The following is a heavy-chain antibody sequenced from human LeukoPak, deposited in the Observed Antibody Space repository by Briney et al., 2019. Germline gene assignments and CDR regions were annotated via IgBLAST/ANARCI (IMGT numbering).Heavy chain of an antibody. CDR3: AREPVDIVATIPDY. CDR1: GFTFSSYS. Sequence: GGSLRLSCAASGFTFSSYSMNWVRQAPGKGLEWVSSISSSSSYIYYADSVKGRFTISRGNAKYSLYLQMNSLRAEDTAVYYCAREPVDIVATIPDYWGQGTLVTVSS. V-gene: IGHV3-21*01. J-gene: IGHJ4*02. CDR2: ISSSSSYI. D-gene: IGHD5-12*01.